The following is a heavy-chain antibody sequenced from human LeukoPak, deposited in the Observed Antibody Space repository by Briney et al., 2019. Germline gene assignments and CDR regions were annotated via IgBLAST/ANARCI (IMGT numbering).Heavy chain of an antibody. Sequence: GQSLTCSCKGSGYSFTTYWIGWVRQMPGQGLEWMGIIYPGASDTRYSPSFRGQVTISADKSISTAYLQWSSLKASDTAMYYCARRSSGLDYWGQGTLFTVSS. CDR2: IYPGASDT. V-gene: IGHV5-51*01. CDR1: GYSFTTYW. CDR3: ARRSSGLDY. D-gene: IGHD6-19*01. J-gene: IGHJ4*02.